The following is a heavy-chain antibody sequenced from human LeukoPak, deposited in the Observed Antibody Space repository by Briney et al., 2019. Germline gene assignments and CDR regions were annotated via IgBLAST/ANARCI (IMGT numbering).Heavy chain of an antibody. CDR1: GGSISSSNW. D-gene: IGHD6-19*01. CDR2: IYHSGST. Sequence: SETLSLTCAVSGGSISSSNWWSWVGQPPGKGLEWIGEIYHSGSTNYNPSLKSRVTISVDKSKNQFSLKLSSVTAADTAVYYCARVPRKGIAVAGTVDYWGQGTLVTVSS. J-gene: IGHJ4*02. V-gene: IGHV4-4*02. CDR3: ARVPRKGIAVAGTVDY.